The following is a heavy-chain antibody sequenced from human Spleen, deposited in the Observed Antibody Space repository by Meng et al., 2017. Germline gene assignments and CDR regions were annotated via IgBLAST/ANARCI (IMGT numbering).Heavy chain of an antibody. J-gene: IGHJ4*02. D-gene: IGHD4-11*01. Sequence: VQLQESGPGLVKPSGTLSLTCAVSGASFSDYYWSWIRQPPGKGLEWIGEINHSGSTNYNPSLESRATISVDTSQNNLSLKLSSVTAADSAVYYCARGPTTMAHDFDYWGQGTLVTVSS. CDR3: ARGPTTMAHDFDY. CDR2: INHSGST. CDR1: GASFSDYY. V-gene: IGHV4-34*01.